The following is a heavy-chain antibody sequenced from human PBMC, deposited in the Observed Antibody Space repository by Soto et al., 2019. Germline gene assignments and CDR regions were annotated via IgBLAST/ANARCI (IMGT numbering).Heavy chain of an antibody. CDR1: GGSFSAFY. D-gene: IGHD3-10*01. J-gene: IGHJ4*02. V-gene: IGHV4-34*01. Sequence: PSETLSPTCAVYGGSFSAFYWSWVREPPGKRPEWIGEINDSGSTNYSPSLKSRVTISVDTSKNQFSLKVTSVTAADTAVYYCARGVVRRVIIQYTSFFDSWALGTSLTVSS. CDR2: INDSGST. CDR3: ARGVVRRVIIQYTSFFDS.